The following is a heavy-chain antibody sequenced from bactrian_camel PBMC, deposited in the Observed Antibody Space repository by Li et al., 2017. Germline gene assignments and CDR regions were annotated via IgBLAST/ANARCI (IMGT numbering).Heavy chain of an antibody. CDR1: GFTFSRYW. Sequence: VQLVESGGGLVQPGGSLRLSCAASGFTFSRYWMYWFRQAPGQGRKAIAHLHTGNGRTDYADSVQGRFTISLDNAENTLYLQMNNLKPDDTAMYYCAAGAGRGYTPRCTPESTEFNAWGQGTQVTVS. V-gene: IGHV3S1*01. CDR2: LHTGNGRT. D-gene: IGHD2*01. CDR3: AAGAGRGYTPRCTPESTEFNA. J-gene: IGHJ6*01.